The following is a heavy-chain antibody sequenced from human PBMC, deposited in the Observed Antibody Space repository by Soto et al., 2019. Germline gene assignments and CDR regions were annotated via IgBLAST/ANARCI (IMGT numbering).Heavy chain of an antibody. V-gene: IGHV4-38-2*02. D-gene: IGHD6-13*01. CDR3: ARGGPYSSSLYYFDY. CDR2: AYHSGSA. Sequence: SETLSLTCTVSESSISSGYYWGWIRQPPGKGLEWIGSAYHSGSAYYETSLKSRVTISVDMSRNQFSLKLSSVTAADTAVYFCARGGPYSSSLYYFDYWGQGTLVTVPQ. J-gene: IGHJ4*02. CDR1: ESSISSGYY.